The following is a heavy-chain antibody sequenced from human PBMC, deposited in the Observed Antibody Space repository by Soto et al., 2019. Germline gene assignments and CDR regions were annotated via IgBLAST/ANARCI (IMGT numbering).Heavy chain of an antibody. Sequence: QVQLQQWGAGLLKPSETLSLTCAVYGGSFSGYYWSWIRQPPGKGLEWLGEINHSGRTNYNPSLKSPVTISVDTSKNQFSLKLSSVTAADTAVYYCARRIRYYYGSVSYYISGYYYGMDVWGQGTTVTVSS. CDR2: INHSGRT. V-gene: IGHV4-34*01. CDR3: ARRIRYYYGSVSYYISGYYYGMDV. J-gene: IGHJ6*02. D-gene: IGHD3-10*01. CDR1: GGSFSGYY.